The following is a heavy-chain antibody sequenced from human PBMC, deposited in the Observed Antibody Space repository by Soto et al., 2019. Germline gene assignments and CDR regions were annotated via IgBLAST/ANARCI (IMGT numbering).Heavy chain of an antibody. V-gene: IGHV3-15*01. CDR3: TKEMRHSSGWYGAFDI. Sequence: PGGSLRLSCAASGFTVTNAWMNWVRQAPGKGLEWVGRIKSKTDGGTTDFPAPVKGRFTISRDDSKNTLYLQMSGLKTDDTAMYYCTKEMRHSSGWYGAFDIWGQGIMVTVSS. CDR2: IKSKTDGGTT. J-gene: IGHJ3*02. CDR1: GFTVTNAW. D-gene: IGHD6-19*01.